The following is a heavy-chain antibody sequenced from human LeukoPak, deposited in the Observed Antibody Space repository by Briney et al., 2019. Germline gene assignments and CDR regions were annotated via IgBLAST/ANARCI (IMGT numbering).Heavy chain of an antibody. CDR3: AILYGSGRYFDY. Sequence: PSETLSLTCAVYGGSFSGYYWSWIRQPPGKGLEGIGEINHSGSTNYNPSLKSRVTISVDTCKNQFSLKLSSVTAADTAVYYCAILYGSGRYFDYWGQGSLVTVSS. CDR1: GGSFSGYY. D-gene: IGHD3-10*01. CDR2: INHSGST. V-gene: IGHV4-34*01. J-gene: IGHJ4*02.